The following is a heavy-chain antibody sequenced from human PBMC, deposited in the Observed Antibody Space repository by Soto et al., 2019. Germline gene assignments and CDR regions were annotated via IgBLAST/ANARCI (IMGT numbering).Heavy chain of an antibody. J-gene: IGHJ5*02. CDR2: IIPIFGTA. V-gene: IGHV1-69*13. CDR3: ARERTNGNWFDP. CDR1: GGTFSSYA. Sequence: SVKVSCKASGGTFSSYAISWVRQAPGQGLEWMGGIIPIFGTANYAQKFQGRVTITADESTSTAYMELSSLRSEDTAVYYCARERTNGNWFDPWGQGTLVTVSS.